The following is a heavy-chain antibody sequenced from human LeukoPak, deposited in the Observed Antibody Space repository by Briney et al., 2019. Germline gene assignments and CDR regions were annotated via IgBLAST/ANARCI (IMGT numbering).Heavy chain of an antibody. CDR1: GGSISSSSYY. CDR3: ARAHDSNYNFDLDY. D-gene: IGHD4-11*01. Sequence: SETLSLTCTVSGGSISSSSYYWGWIRQPPGKGLEWIGSIYYSGSTYYNPSLKSRVTISVDTSKNQFSLKLSSVTAADTAVYYCARAHDSNYNFDLDYWGQGTLVTVSS. V-gene: IGHV4-39*01. CDR2: IYYSGST. J-gene: IGHJ4*02.